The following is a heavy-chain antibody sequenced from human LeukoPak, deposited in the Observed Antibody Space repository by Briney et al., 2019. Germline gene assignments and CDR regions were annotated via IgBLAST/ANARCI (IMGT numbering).Heavy chain of an antibody. V-gene: IGHV3-21*01. CDR3: ARIDRGFYSRWTAFAF. J-gene: IGHJ3*01. CDR1: GFTFSSYS. CDR2: ISSSSTYI. D-gene: IGHD2-15*01. Sequence: GGSLRLSCAASGFTFSSYSMNWVRQAPGKGLECVSSISSSSTYIYYADSVKGRFTISRDNAKNSLYLQMNSLRAEDTAVYYSARIDRGFYSRWTAFAFWGQGTMVTVS.